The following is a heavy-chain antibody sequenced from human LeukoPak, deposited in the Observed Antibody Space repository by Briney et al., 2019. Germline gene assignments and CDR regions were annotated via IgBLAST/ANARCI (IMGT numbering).Heavy chain of an antibody. J-gene: IGHJ4*02. CDR2: ISYDGSNK. CDR3: AEDYLTGEGMDY. Sequence: PGRSLRLSCAASGFTFSSYGMHWVRQAPGKGLEWVAVISYDGSNKYYADSVKGRFTISRDNSKNTLYLQMNSLRAEDTAVYYCAEDYLTGEGMDYWGQGTLVTVSS. D-gene: IGHD6-13*01. CDR1: GFTFSSYG. V-gene: IGHV3-30*18.